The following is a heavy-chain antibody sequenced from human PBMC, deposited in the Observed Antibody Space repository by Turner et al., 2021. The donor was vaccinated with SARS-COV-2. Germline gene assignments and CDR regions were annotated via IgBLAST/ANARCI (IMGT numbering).Heavy chain of an antibody. CDR1: GYTFTTYY. Sequence: QEQLVQSGTEVKTPGASVRVSCKTSGYTFTTYYIHWVRKAPGQSLEWVGWVNPNSGATNFAQKFQGRLTMTLDTSIDTTYLNLRGLRPDDTAVYFCARERTIAARPRSDGYYGMDVWGQGTTVTVSS. J-gene: IGHJ6*02. CDR3: ARERTIAARPRSDGYYGMDV. D-gene: IGHD6-6*01. V-gene: IGHV1-2*02. CDR2: VNPNSGAT.